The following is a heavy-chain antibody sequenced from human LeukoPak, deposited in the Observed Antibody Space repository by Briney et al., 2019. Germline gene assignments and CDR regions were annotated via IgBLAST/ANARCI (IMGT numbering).Heavy chain of an antibody. CDR1: GFTFSSYW. CDR2: ISSSGSTI. CDR3: ARDYLGWFDP. J-gene: IGHJ5*02. V-gene: IGHV3-48*03. Sequence: GGSLRLSCVASGFTFSSYWMHWVRQDPRKGLVWVSYISSSGSTIYYADSVKGRFTISRDNAKNTLYLQMNSLRAEDTAVYYCARDYLGWFDPWGQGTLVTVSS.